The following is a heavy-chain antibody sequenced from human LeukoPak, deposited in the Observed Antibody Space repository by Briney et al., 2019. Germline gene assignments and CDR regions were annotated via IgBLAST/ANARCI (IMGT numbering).Heavy chain of an antibody. CDR2: INHSGST. V-gene: IGHV4-34*01. D-gene: IGHD3-9*01. J-gene: IGHJ4*02. Sequence: TSETLSLTCAVYGGSFSGYYWSWIRQPPGKGLEWIGEINHSGSTNYNPSPKSRVTISVDTSKNQFSLKLSSVTAADTAVYYCARVPYYDILTGYLQSFDYWGQGTLVTVSS. CDR1: GGSFSGYY. CDR3: ARVPYYDILTGYLQSFDY.